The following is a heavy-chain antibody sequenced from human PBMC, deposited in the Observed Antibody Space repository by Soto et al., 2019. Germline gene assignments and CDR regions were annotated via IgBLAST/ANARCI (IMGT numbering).Heavy chain of an antibody. CDR3: ARVAVTAGVSRISSGGSAPSYYYGMDV. V-gene: IGHV4-31*03. CDR2: IYYSGST. Sequence: SETLSLTCTVSGGSISSGGYYWSWIRQHPGKGLEWIGYIYYSGSTYYNPSLKSRVTISVDTSKNQFSLKLSSVTAADTAVYYCARVAVTAGVSRISSGGSAPSYYYGMDVWGQGTTVTVSS. J-gene: IGHJ6*02. CDR1: GGSISSGGYY. D-gene: IGHD2-15*01.